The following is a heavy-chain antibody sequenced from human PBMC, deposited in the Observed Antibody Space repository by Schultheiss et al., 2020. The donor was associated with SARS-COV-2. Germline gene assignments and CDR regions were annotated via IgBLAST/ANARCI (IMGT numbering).Heavy chain of an antibody. CDR3: ARGHRGGDWLDY. D-gene: IGHD2-21*01. J-gene: IGHJ4*01. CDR1: GFTVSSNE. CDR2: ISGGST. Sequence: GGSLRLSCAASGFTVSSNEMSWVRQAPGKGLEWVSSISGGSTYYADSRKGRFTISRDNSKNTLHLQMNSLRAEDTAVYYCARGHRGGDWLDYWGHGTLVTVSS. V-gene: IGHV3-38-3*01.